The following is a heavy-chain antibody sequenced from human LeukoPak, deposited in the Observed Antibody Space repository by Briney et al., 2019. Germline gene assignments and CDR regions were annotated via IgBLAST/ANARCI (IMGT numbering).Heavy chain of an antibody. J-gene: IGHJ4*02. CDR1: GFTVTSNY. CDR2: IYTSGNA. V-gene: IGHV3-66*01. Sequence: SGGSLRLSCAASGFTVTSNYVTWVRQAPGKGLEWVSVIYTSGNAYYADSVKGRFTISRDISKNTLYLQMNSLRAEDTAVYYCARGGTGWYLYDGWGQGTLVTVSS. D-gene: IGHD6-19*01. CDR3: ARGGTGWYLYDG.